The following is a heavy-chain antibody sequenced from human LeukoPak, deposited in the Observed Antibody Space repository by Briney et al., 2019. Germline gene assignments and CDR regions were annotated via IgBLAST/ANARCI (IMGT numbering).Heavy chain of an antibody. D-gene: IGHD7-27*01. J-gene: IGHJ4*02. CDR3: ARGPHYALGIYFDY. Sequence: SETLSLTCTVSGGSISSYYWGWIRQPPGKGLERDGSIYYSGSTYYNPSLKSRVTISVDTSKNQFSLKLSSVTAADTAVYYCARGPHYALGIYFDYWGQGTLVTVSS. CDR1: GGSISSYY. CDR2: IYYSGST. V-gene: IGHV4-39*07.